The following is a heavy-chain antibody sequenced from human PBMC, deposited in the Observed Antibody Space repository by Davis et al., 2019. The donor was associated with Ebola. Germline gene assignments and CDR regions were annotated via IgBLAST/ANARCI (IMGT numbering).Heavy chain of an antibody. V-gene: IGHV5-51*01. CDR2: IYPGDFDT. D-gene: IGHD3-10*01. CDR1: GYSFSNYW. J-gene: IGHJ6*02. CDR3: ARLVMVRGVIMRYNPNYYYYGMDV. Sequence: GESLKTSCQGSGYSFSNYWIGWVRQMPGKGLEWMGVIYPGDFDTRYSLSFQGQVTISVDKSISTAYLQWSGLKASDTAMYYCARLVMVRGVIMRYNPNYYYYGMDVWGQGTTVSVSS.